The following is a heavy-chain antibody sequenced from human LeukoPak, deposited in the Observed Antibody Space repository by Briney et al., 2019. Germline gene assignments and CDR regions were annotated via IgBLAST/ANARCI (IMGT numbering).Heavy chain of an antibody. V-gene: IGHV1-46*01. CDR2: INPSGGST. Sequence: ASVKVSCKASGYTFTSYYMHWVRQPPGQGLEWMGIINPSGGSTSYAQKFQGRVTITRDMSTSTVYMELSSLRSEDTALYYCARAPLDYGDYGGNWFDSWGQGTLVSVSS. D-gene: IGHD4-17*01. CDR3: ARAPLDYGDYGGNWFDS. J-gene: IGHJ5*01. CDR1: GYTFTSYY.